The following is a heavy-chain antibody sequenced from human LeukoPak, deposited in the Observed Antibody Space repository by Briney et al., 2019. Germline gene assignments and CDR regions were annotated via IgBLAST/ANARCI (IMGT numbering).Heavy chain of an antibody. Sequence: GSLRLSCAASGFTFSSYAMSWVRQAPGKGLEWIGEINHSGSTNYNPSLKSRVTISVDTSKNQFSLKLSSVTAADTAVYYCARGAFGGVTNWFDPWGQGTLVTVSS. CDR3: ARGAFGGVTNWFDP. V-gene: IGHV4-34*01. J-gene: IGHJ5*02. CDR1: GFTFSSYA. CDR2: INHSGST. D-gene: IGHD3-16*01.